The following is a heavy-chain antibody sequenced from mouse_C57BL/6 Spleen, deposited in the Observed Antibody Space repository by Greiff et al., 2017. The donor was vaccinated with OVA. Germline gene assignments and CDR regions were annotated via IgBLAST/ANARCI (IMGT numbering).Heavy chain of an antibody. CDR2: IHPSDSDT. Sequence: QVQLKQPGAELVKPGASVKVSCKASGYTFTSYWMHWVKQRPGQGLEWIGRIHPSDSDTNYNQKFKGKATLTVDKSSSTAYMQLSSLTSEDSAVYYCAIPGNGPYAMDYWGQGTSVTVSS. V-gene: IGHV1-74*01. CDR3: AIPGNGPYAMDY. J-gene: IGHJ4*01. CDR1: GYTFTSYW.